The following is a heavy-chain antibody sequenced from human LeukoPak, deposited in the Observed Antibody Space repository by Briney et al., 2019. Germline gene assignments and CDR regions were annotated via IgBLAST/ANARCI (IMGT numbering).Heavy chain of an antibody. J-gene: IGHJ5*02. Sequence: QPGGSLRLSCAASGFTFSSYAMSWVRQAPGKGLEWVSAISGSGGSTYYADSVKGRFTISRDNSKNTLYLQMNSLRAEDTAVYYCAKDALPFPEPAAISDWFDPWGQGTLVTVSS. D-gene: IGHD2-2*01. V-gene: IGHV3-23*01. CDR3: AKDALPFPEPAAISDWFDP. CDR2: ISGSGGST. CDR1: GFTFSSYA.